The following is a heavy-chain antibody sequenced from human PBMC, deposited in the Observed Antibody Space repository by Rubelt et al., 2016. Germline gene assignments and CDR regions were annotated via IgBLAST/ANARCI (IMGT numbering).Heavy chain of an antibody. CDR1: GYTFTSYG. D-gene: IGHD5-24*01. J-gene: IGHJ3*02. Sequence: QVQLVQSGAEVKKPGASVKVSCKASGYTFTSYGISWVRQAPGQGLEWMGWISAYNGNTNYAQRLQGRGTMTTETSTRTAYVVLRSLRSDDTAVYYGARRDGYKCDDAFDIWGQGTMVNVSS. V-gene: IGHV1-18*01. CDR3: ARRDGYKCDDAFDI. CDR2: ISAYNGNT.